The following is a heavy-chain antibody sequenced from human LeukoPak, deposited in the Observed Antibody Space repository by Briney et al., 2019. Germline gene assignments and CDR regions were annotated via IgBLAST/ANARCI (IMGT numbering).Heavy chain of an antibody. V-gene: IGHV4-39*07. CDR1: GGSISSSGYY. J-gene: IGHJ4*02. Sequence: SETLSLTCSVSGGSISSSGYYWGWIRHPPGKGLEWIGSVYYSGTTYYNPSLKSRVIISVDTSKNQFSLRLSSVTAADTAIYYCAREYSSSRYDYWGQGTPVSVSS. CDR2: VYYSGTT. CDR3: AREYSSSRYDY. D-gene: IGHD6-13*01.